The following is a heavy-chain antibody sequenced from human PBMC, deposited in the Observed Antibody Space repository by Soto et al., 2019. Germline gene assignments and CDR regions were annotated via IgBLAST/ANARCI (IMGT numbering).Heavy chain of an antibody. Sequence: EAQLLESGGALVQPGGSLRLSCAASGFTFNNYAMSWVRQAPAKGLEWFSAISGSGGGTYYADSVKGRFTISRDNSNKMLYLQMNSLRVEDTAVYYCAKGSAESRPYYFDYWGQGTLVTVSS. V-gene: IGHV3-23*01. J-gene: IGHJ4*02. CDR2: ISGSGGGT. D-gene: IGHD3-22*01. CDR3: AKGSAESRPYYFDY. CDR1: GFTFNNYA.